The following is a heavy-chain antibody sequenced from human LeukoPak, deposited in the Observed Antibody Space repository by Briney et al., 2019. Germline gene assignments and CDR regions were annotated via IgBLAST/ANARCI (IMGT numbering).Heavy chain of an antibody. V-gene: IGHV4-59*12. J-gene: IGHJ3*02. Sequence: PSEALSLTCSVSDDSITMYYWTWIRQPPGKGLEWIGYVDHTGSTNFNPSLNGRVTISVDTSKNQFSLKLSSVTAADTAVYYCARDRPNIDTTGYYSRRDAFDIWGQGTMVTVSS. D-gene: IGHD3-22*01. CDR1: DDSITMYY. CDR2: VDHTGST. CDR3: ARDRPNIDTTGYYSRRDAFDI.